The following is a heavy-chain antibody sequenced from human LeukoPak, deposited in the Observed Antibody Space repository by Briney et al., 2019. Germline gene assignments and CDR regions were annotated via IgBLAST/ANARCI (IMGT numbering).Heavy chain of an antibody. CDR1: GFTFSSYA. CDR2: VSESGGGSYSGGGT. V-gene: IGHV3-23*01. CDR3: AKGKVNHLGALDY. Sequence: GGSLRLSCAASGFTFSSYAMTWVRQIPGKGLEWVSTVSESGGGSYSGGGTYYGDSVKGRFIISKDGSTKTLFLQMDRLGADDTGIYYCAKGKVNHLGALDYWGQGALVTVSS. J-gene: IGHJ4*02. D-gene: IGHD1-26*01.